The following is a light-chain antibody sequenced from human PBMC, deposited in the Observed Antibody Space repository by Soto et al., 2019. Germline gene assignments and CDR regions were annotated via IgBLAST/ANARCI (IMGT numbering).Light chain of an antibody. CDR1: HSVSGN. J-gene: IGKJ4*01. Sequence: EIVMTQSPATLSVSPGERATLSCRASHSVSGNLAWYQQKPGQAPRLLIYGASTRATGIPARFSGSGSGTEFTLTISSLQSEDSAVYYCQQYNNWPPLTFGGGTKVEIK. V-gene: IGKV3-15*01. CDR2: GAS. CDR3: QQYNNWPPLT.